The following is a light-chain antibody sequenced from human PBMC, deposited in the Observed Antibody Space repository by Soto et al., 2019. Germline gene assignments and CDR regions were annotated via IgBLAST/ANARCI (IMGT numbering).Light chain of an antibody. CDR2: GAS. V-gene: IGKV3-15*01. Sequence: EIVLTQSPATLSVSAGGTVTLSCRASQSIRTNVAWYQQIPGQAPRLLFYGASTRATGVPARFSGSGSGIEFTLTISSLQSEDSAFYYCQQYFNWPLTWTFGPGTKVQIK. CDR3: QQYFNWPLTWT. CDR1: QSIRTN. J-gene: IGKJ3*01.